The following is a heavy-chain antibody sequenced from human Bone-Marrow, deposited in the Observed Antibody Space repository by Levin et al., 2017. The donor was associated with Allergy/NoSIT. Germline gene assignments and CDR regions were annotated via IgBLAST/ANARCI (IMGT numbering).Heavy chain of an antibody. J-gene: IGHJ4*02. V-gene: IGHV3-23*01. Sequence: GGSLRLSCAASGFTFSSYAMSWVRQAPGKGLEWVSAISGSGGSTYYADSVKGRFTISRDNSKNTLYLQMNSLRAEDTAVYYCAKLPTPTHPGYSGYEPEFDYWGQGTLVTVSS. CDR3: AKLPTPTHPGYSGYEPEFDY. D-gene: IGHD5-12*01. CDR1: GFTFSSYA. CDR2: ISGSGGST.